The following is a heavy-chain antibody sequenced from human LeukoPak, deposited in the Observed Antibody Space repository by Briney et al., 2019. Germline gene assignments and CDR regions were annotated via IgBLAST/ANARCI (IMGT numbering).Heavy chain of an antibody. CDR2: INPNSGGT. Sequence: SVKVSCKASGYTFTGYYMHWVRQAPGQGLEWMGWINPNSGGTNYAQKFQDRVTMTRDTSIRTAYMELSRLRSDDTAVYYCARYYVEGRCFDYWGQGTLVTVSS. CDR3: ARYYVEGRCFDY. V-gene: IGHV1-2*02. CDR1: GYTFTGYY. D-gene: IGHD3-3*01. J-gene: IGHJ4*02.